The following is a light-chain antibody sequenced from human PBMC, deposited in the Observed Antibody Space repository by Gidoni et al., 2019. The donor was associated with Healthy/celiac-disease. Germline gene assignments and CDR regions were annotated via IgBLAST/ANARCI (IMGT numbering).Light chain of an antibody. Sequence: IEMTQSPSSLSASVGDRVTITCRASQSISSYLNWYQKTPGNAPKLLIYAASSLQIGVPSRFSCSGSGTDFTLNISSLQPEDFATYYCQQSYSTPLTFGPGTKVDIK. CDR2: AAS. CDR1: QSISSY. J-gene: IGKJ3*01. V-gene: IGKV1-39*01. CDR3: QQSYSTPLT.